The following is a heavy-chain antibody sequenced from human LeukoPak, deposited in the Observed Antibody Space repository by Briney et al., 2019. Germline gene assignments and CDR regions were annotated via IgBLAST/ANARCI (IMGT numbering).Heavy chain of an antibody. CDR3: ARGDYGDYGHFDY. J-gene: IGHJ4*02. Sequence: GGSLRLSCAASGFTFSSYSMNWVRQAPGKGLEWVSYISSSSSTIYYADSVKGRFTISRDNAKNSLYLQMNSLRAEDTAVYYCARGDYGDYGHFDYWGQGTLVTVSS. D-gene: IGHD4-17*01. CDR1: GFTFSSYS. CDR2: ISSSSSTI. V-gene: IGHV3-48*01.